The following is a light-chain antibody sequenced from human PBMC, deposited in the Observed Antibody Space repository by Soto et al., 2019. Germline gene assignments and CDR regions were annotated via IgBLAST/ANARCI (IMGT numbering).Light chain of an antibody. J-gene: IGKJ5*01. CDR3: QQNYSTSIT. V-gene: IGKV1-39*01. CDR1: QDVSNY. Sequence: DIQMTQSPSSLSASLADTVAITCQASQDVSNYLNWYQQKPGKAPKLLIYAASSLQSGVPSRFSGSGSGTDFTLTISSLQPEDFATYYCQQNYSTSITFGQGTQLEIK. CDR2: AAS.